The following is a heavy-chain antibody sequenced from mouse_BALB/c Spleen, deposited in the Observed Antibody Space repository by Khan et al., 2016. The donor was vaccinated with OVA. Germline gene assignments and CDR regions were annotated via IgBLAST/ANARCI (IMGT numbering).Heavy chain of an antibody. V-gene: IGHV2-2*02. Sequence: VQLLESGPGLVQPSQSLSITCTASGFSLTNFGVHWVRQSPGKGLEWLGVIWSGGSTDYNAAFKSRLSISKVNSKSQVFFKMNSLQANDTATYYCARREYLMTWFAFWGQGTLVTVSA. CDR2: IWSGGST. CDR3: ARREYLMTWFAF. CDR1: GFSLTNFG. J-gene: IGHJ3*01.